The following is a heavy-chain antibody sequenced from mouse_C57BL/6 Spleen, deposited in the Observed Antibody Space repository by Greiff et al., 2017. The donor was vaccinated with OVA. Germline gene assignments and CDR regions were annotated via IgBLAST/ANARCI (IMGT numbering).Heavy chain of an antibody. CDR3: ARREYSNYGGYFDY. CDR2: IYPGDGDT. D-gene: IGHD2-5*01. V-gene: IGHV1-80*01. Sequence: QVQLKQSGAELVKPGASVKISCKASGYAFSSYWMNWVKQRPGKGLEWIGQIYPGDGDTNYNGKFKGKATLTADKSSSTAYMQLSSLTSEDSAVYFCARREYSNYGGYFDYWGQGTTLTVSS. CDR1: GYAFSSYW. J-gene: IGHJ2*01.